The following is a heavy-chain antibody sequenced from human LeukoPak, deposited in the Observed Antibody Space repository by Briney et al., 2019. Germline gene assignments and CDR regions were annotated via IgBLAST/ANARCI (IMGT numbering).Heavy chain of an antibody. CDR3: ARDNSVGDIAWWFDP. D-gene: IGHD3-16*02. CDR2: INPNSGGT. J-gene: IGHJ5*02. CDR1: GYTFTGYY. V-gene: IGHV1-2*02. Sequence: ASVKVSCKASGYTFTGYYMHWVRQAPGQGLEWMGWINPNSGGTNYAQKFQGRVTMTRDTSISTAYMELSRLRSDDTAVYYCARDNSVGDIAWWFDPWGQGTLVTVSS.